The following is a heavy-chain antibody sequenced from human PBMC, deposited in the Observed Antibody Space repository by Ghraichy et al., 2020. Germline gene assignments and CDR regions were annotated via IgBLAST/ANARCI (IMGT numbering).Heavy chain of an antibody. J-gene: IGHJ1*01. CDR2: INHSGST. V-gene: IGHV4-34*01. Sequence: SETLSLTCAVYGGSFSGYYWSWIRQPPGKGLEWIGEINHSGSTNYNPSLKSRVTISVDTSKNQFSLKLSSVTAADTAVYYCARGRAAAGPAEYFQHWGQGTLVTVSS. CDR1: GGSFSGYY. D-gene: IGHD6-13*01. CDR3: ARGRAAAGPAEYFQH.